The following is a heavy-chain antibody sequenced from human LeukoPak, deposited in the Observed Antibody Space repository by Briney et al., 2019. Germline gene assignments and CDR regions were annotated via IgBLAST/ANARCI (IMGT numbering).Heavy chain of an antibody. V-gene: IGHV3-30-3*01. CDR1: GFTFSSYA. CDR2: ISYDGSNK. D-gene: IGHD6-13*01. Sequence: GGSLRLSCAASGFTFSSYAMHWVRQAPGKGLEWVAVISYDGSNKYYADSVKGRFTISRDRSSNTLYLQMNSPRAEDTAVYFCARLAEAATPKGLDYWGQGTLVTVSS. J-gene: IGHJ4*02. CDR3: ARLAEAATPKGLDY.